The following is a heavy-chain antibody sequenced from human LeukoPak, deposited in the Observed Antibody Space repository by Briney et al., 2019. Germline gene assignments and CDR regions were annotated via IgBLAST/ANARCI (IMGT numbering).Heavy chain of an antibody. D-gene: IGHD2-2*02. CDR1: GYTFTSYD. CDR2: MNPNSGNT. V-gene: IGHV1-8*03. CDR3: ARVPYANVSPPVVPAAINYYYYMDV. J-gene: IGHJ6*03. Sequence: ASVKVSCKASGYTFTSYDISWVRQATGQGLEWMGWMNPNSGNTGYAQKFQGRVTITRNTSISTAYMELSSLRSEHTAVYYCARVPYANVSPPVVPAAINYYYYMDVWGKGTTVTVSS.